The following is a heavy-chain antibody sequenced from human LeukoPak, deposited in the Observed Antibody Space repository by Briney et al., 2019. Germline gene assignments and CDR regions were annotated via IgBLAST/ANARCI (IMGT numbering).Heavy chain of an antibody. Sequence: PGGSLRLSCAASGFTFSSYSMNWVRQAPGKGPEWVALTSYDGSSKSYADSVKGRFTISRDNSQNTVYLQMNNLRVEDTAVYYCAMLRYSGGWWDYWGQGTLVTVSS. D-gene: IGHD2-15*01. J-gene: IGHJ4*02. CDR1: GFTFSSYS. V-gene: IGHV3-30*03. CDR2: TSYDGSSK. CDR3: AMLRYSGGWWDY.